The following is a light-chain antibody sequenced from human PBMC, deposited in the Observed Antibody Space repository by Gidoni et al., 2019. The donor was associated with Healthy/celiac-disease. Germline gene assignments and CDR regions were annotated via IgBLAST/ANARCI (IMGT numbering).Light chain of an antibody. J-gene: IGKJ3*01. CDR2: GTS. CDR3: QQYGSSPPST. V-gene: IGKV3-20*01. CDR1: QSVSSSY. Sequence: EIELTQSPGTLSLSPGERATLSCRAGQSVSSSYLAWYQQKPGQAPRLLIYGTSSRATGIPDRFSGSGSGTDFTLTISRLEPEDFAVYYCQQYGSSPPSTFGPGTKVDIK.